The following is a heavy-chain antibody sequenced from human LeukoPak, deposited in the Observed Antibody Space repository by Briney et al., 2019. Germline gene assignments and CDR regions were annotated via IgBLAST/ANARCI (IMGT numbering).Heavy chain of an antibody. V-gene: IGHV1-69*13. Sequence: SVKVSCKASGGTFSSYAISWVRQAPGQGLEWMGGIIPIFGTANYAQKFQGRVTITADESTSTAYMELSSLRSEDTAVYYCARGASLLHYYDCSGYPNYFDYWGQETLVTVSS. J-gene: IGHJ4*02. CDR2: IIPIFGTA. CDR1: GGTFSSYA. CDR3: ARGASLLHYYDCSGYPNYFDY. D-gene: IGHD3-22*01.